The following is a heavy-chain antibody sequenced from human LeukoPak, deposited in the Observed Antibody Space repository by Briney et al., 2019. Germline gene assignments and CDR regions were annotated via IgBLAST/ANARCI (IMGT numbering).Heavy chain of an antibody. Sequence: PGGSLRLSCAASGVTFSDSAVTWVRQVPVKGLEWVSSISSSGSYIYYADSVKGRFTISRDNAKNSLYLQMNSLRADDTAVYHCARGAGTIFGEYYYYMDVWGKGTAVTVSS. CDR1: GVTFSDSA. J-gene: IGHJ6*03. CDR3: ARGAGTIFGEYYYYMDV. CDR2: ISSSGSYI. D-gene: IGHD3-3*01. V-gene: IGHV3-21*01.